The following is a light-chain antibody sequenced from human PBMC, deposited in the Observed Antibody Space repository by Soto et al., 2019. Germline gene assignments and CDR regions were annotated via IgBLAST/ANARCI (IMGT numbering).Light chain of an antibody. CDR1: QSVSSY. Sequence: EIVLTQSPATLSLSPGERATLSCRASQSVSSYLAWYQQKPGQAPRLLIYDASNRATGIPARFSGSGSGTDFTLTISSLEPEDFSVYYCQKSSNWPPSFGGGTKVEIK. V-gene: IGKV3-11*01. J-gene: IGKJ4*01. CDR2: DAS. CDR3: QKSSNWPPS.